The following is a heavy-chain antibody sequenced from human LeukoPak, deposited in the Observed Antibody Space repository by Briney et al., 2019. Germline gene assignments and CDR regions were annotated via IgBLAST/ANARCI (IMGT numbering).Heavy chain of an antibody. J-gene: IGHJ4*02. CDR3: ARDPCSSTSCYMLGDY. Sequence: GGSLRLSCAASGFTFSSYAMHWVRQAPGKGLEWVAVISYDGSNKYYADSVKGRFTISRDNSKNTLYLQMNSLRAEDTAVYYCARDPCSSTSCYMLGDYWGQGTLVTVSS. D-gene: IGHD2-2*01. CDR1: GFTFSSYA. V-gene: IGHV3-30-3*01. CDR2: ISYDGSNK.